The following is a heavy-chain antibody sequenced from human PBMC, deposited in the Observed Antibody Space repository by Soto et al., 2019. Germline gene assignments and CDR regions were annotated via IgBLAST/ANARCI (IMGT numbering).Heavy chain of an antibody. D-gene: IGHD3-10*01. J-gene: IGHJ6*02. CDR3: ARLDITMVRGVNDYYYYGMDV. CDR1: GYTFTSYD. CDR2: MNPNSGNT. Sequence: ASVKVSCKASGYTFTSYDINWVRQATGQGLEWMGWMNPNSGNTGYAQKFQGRVTMTRNTSISTAYMELSSLRSEDTAVYYCARLDITMVRGVNDYYYYGMDVWGQGTTVTVSS. V-gene: IGHV1-8*01.